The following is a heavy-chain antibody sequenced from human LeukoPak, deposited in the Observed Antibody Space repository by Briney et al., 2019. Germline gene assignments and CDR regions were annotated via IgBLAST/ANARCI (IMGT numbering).Heavy chain of an antibody. V-gene: IGHV1-2*04. D-gene: IGHD3-22*01. CDR2: INPNSGGT. J-gene: IGHJ4*02. Sequence: ASVKVSCKASGYTFTGYYMHWVRQAPGQGLEWMGWINPNSGGTNYAQKFQGWVTMTRDTSISTAYMELSRLRSDDTAVYYCARARNSSGYYTLGYWGQGTLVTVSS. CDR1: GYTFTGYY. CDR3: ARARNSSGYYTLGY.